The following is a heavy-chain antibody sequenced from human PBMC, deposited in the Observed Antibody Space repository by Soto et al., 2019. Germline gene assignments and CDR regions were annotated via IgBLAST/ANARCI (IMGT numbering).Heavy chain of an antibody. CDR2: IYYSGST. CDR3: ARGREVRNWFDP. V-gene: IGHV4-31*03. J-gene: IGHJ5*02. Sequence: SETLSLTCTVSGGSISSGGYYWSWIRQHPGKGLEWIGYIYYSGSTYYNPSLKSRVTISVDTSKNQLSLNLSSHTAADTAVYYCARGREVRNWFDPWGQGTLVTVSS. CDR1: GGSISSGGYY. D-gene: IGHD3-10*01.